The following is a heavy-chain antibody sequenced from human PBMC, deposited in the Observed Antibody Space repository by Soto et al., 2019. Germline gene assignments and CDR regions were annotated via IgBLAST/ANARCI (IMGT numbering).Heavy chain of an antibody. CDR2: IYPGDSDT. J-gene: IGHJ5*02. V-gene: IGHV5-51*01. CDR3: ARLVADYVDP. D-gene: IGHD6-19*01. Sequence: PCQPLKIPSRGSGYSFANYWIVWVRQMPGKGLEWMGIIYPGDSDTRYSPSFQGQVTISADKSISTAYLQWSSLKASDTAMYYCARLVADYVDPWGQGTLVTVSS. CDR1: GYSFANYW.